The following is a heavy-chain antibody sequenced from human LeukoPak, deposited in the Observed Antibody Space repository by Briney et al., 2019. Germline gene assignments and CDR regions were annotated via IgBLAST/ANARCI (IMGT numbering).Heavy chain of an antibody. V-gene: IGHV3-74*01. Sequence: GGSLRLSCAAPGFTFSSYWMHWVRQAPGKGLVWVSRTNSDGSSTSYADSVKGRFTISSDNAKNMLYLQMSSLRAEDTAVYYCARTPYYYDSSGYYYDYWGQGTLVTVSS. CDR2: TNSDGSST. D-gene: IGHD3-22*01. CDR1: GFTFSSYW. J-gene: IGHJ4*02. CDR3: ARTPYYYDSSGYYYDY.